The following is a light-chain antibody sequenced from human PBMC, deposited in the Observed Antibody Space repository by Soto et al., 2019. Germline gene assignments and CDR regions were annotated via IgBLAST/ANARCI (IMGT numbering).Light chain of an antibody. J-gene: IGLJ3*02. CDR2: SNN. CDR1: SSNIGSNT. Sequence: QAVVTQPPSASGNPGQRVTISCSGSSSNIGSNTINWYQQLPGTAPKLLISSNNQRPSGVPDRFSGSKSGTSASLAISGLQSEDEADYHCAAWDDSLNGVVFGGGTQLTVL. CDR3: AAWDDSLNGVV. V-gene: IGLV1-44*01.